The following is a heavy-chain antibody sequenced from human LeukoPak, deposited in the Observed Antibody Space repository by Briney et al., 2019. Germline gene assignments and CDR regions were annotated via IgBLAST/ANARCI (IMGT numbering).Heavy chain of an antibody. Sequence: GASVKVSCKASGGTFSSYAISWVRQAPGQGLKWMGGIIPIFGTANYAQKFQGRVTITADESTSTAYMELSSLRSEDTAVYYCARSKGTTIVGATTFDYWGQGTLVTVSS. D-gene: IGHD1-26*01. CDR2: IIPIFGTA. CDR1: GGTFSSYA. CDR3: ARSKGTTIVGATTFDY. J-gene: IGHJ4*02. V-gene: IGHV1-69*13.